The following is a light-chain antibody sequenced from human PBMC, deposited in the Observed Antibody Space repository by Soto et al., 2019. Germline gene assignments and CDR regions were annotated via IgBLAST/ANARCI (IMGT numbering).Light chain of an antibody. CDR3: QQYDNRPQLG. CDR1: QDISNY. CDR2: DAC. Sequence: DIQMTQSPSYLSASVGDRVTITCQASQDISNYLNWYQQKPGKAPKLLIYDACNLETGVPSRFSGSGSGTDFTFTISSLQPEDIATYYCQQYDNRPQLGFGGGTKLEIK. J-gene: IGKJ4*01. V-gene: IGKV1-33*01.